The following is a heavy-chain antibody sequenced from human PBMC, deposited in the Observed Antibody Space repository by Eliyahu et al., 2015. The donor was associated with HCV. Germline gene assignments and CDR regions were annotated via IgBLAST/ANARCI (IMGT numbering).Heavy chain of an antibody. CDR3: TRRRGALAAIGSNYYGMDV. CDR1: GXSXXSLSYY. Sequence: QMQLQESGPGLVKPSETLSLTCSVSGXSXXSLSYYWGWIRXPPGKGLXWIGNXXNAESTYYNPSLKSRVTISVDTSKNQFSLRLTSVTAADTAVYYCTRRRGALAAIGSNYYGMDVWGQGTTVAVSS. V-gene: IGHV4-39*01. D-gene: IGHD6-25*01. CDR2: XXNAEST. J-gene: IGHJ6*02.